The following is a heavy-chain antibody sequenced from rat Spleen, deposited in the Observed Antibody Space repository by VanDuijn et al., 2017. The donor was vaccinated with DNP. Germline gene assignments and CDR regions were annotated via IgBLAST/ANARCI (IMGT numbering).Heavy chain of an antibody. J-gene: IGHJ3*01. Sequence: EVQLVESGGGLVQPGRSMKLSCAASGFTFSNSDMAWVRQAPTKGLEWVASISTSGGSTYYRDSVKGRFTISRDNAKSTLYLQMDSLRSEDTATYYCATDERDYGYWGQGTLVTVSS. D-gene: IGHD1-11*01. CDR1: GFTFSNSD. CDR2: ISTSGGST. CDR3: ATDERDYGY. V-gene: IGHV5-25*01.